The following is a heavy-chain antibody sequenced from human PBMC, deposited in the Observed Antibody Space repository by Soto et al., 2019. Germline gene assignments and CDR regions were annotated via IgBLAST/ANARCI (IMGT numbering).Heavy chain of an antibody. CDR1: GFTFSSYA. J-gene: IGHJ4*02. Sequence: VGSLRLSCAASGFTFSSYAMTWVRQVPGKGLEWVSGVSGTGGSAYYADSVKGRFTISRDKSTNTLYLHMNSLRAEDTAVYYCARGSAYSDYDLEYWGQGTLVTVSS. CDR2: VSGTGGSA. CDR3: ARGSAYSDYDLEY. V-gene: IGHV3-23*01. D-gene: IGHD4-17*01.